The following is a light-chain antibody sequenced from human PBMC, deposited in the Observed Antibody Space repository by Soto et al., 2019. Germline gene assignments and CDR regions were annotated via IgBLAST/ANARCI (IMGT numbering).Light chain of an antibody. J-gene: IGKJ1*01. Sequence: DILMTQSPSTLSASVGDRVTITCRASQSISSWLAWYQQKPGKAPKLLIYKASSLESGVPSRFSGSGSGTEFTLTISILQPDDFANYYCQQYNSYSRTFGQGTTVEIK. CDR3: QQYNSYSRT. V-gene: IGKV1-5*03. CDR2: KAS. CDR1: QSISSW.